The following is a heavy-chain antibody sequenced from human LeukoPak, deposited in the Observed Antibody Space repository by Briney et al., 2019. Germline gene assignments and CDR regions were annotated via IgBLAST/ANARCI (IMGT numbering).Heavy chain of an antibody. J-gene: IGHJ6*03. V-gene: IGHV1-8*01. CDR2: MNPNSGNT. Sequence: ASVKVSCKASGYTFTSYDINWVRQAPGQGLEWMGWMNPNSGNTVYAQKFQGRVTMTRDTSISTAYMELSRLRSDDTAVYYCARVATGTALIDYYYYMDVWGKGTTVTVSS. CDR1: GYTFTSYD. CDR3: ARVATGTALIDYYYYMDV. D-gene: IGHD1-1*01.